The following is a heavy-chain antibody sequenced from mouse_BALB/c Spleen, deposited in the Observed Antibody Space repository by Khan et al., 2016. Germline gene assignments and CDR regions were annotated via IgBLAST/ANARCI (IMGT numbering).Heavy chain of an antibody. CDR1: GFNIKDYY. J-gene: IGHJ2*01. CDR3: NAIYYGNYIYFDY. V-gene: IGHV14-4*02. D-gene: IGHD2-1*01. Sequence: VQLQQSGAELVRSGASVRLSCTASGFNIKDYYIHWVKQRPEQGLEWIGWIDPENGATEYAPKFQGKATMTADTSSNTAYLQLSRLTSAETAVYYCNAIYYGNYIYFDYWGQGTTLTVSS. CDR2: IDPENGAT.